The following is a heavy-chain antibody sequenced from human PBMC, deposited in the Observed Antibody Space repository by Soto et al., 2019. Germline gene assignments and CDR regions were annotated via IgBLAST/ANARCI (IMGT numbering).Heavy chain of an antibody. CDR2: INAGSGYT. Sequence: QVQLVQSGAEVKKPGASVKVSCKASGYSFTSYSMHWVRQAPGQRLEWLGWINAGSGYTTYSQKFQGRVTLTRDTSATTAYMELSILRSEVTAVYYCASVLPRYFNNWSQGTLVTVSS. D-gene: IGHD2-8*01. CDR3: ASVLPRYFNN. CDR1: GYSFTSYS. J-gene: IGHJ4*02. V-gene: IGHV1-3*01.